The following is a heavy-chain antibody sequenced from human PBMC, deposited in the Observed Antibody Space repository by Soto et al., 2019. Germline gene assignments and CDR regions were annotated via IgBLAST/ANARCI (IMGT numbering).Heavy chain of an antibody. CDR2: IYYSGST. V-gene: IGHV4-59*01. CDR1: GGSISSYY. J-gene: IGHJ6*02. Sequence: SETLSLTCTVSGGSISSYYWSWIRQPPGKGLEWIGYIYYSGSTNYNPSLKSRVTISVDTSKNQFSLKLSSVTAADTAVYYCARSRITMVRGVIRGSYGMDVWGQGTTVTSP. CDR3: ARSRITMVRGVIRGSYGMDV. D-gene: IGHD3-10*01.